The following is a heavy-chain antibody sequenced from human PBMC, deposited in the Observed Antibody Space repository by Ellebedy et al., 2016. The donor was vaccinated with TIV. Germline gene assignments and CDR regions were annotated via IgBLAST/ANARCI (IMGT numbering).Heavy chain of an antibody. D-gene: IGHD6-13*01. CDR3: ARVVWQQPVSYAFDI. Sequence: MPSETLSLTCAVYGGSFSGYYWSRIRQPPGKGLEWIGELIHSGSTNYKSSLKSRVTISVDTSKNHFSLKLSSVTAADTAVYYCARVVWQQPVSYAFDIWGQGTMVTVSS. CDR1: GGSFSGYY. J-gene: IGHJ3*02. CDR2: LIHSGST. V-gene: IGHV4-34*12.